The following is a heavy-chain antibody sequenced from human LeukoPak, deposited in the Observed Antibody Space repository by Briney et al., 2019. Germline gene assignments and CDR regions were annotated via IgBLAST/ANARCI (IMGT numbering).Heavy chain of an antibody. D-gene: IGHD3-16*01. CDR1: GFTFSSYE. CDR3: ARCYGYYYYGMDV. Sequence: GGSLRLSCAASGFTFSSYEMSSVRQAPGKGLEWVSYISSSGNTIYYADSVKGRFTISRGNAKNSLYLQMNSLRAEDTAIYYCARCYGYYYYGMDVWGQGTTVTVSS. CDR2: ISSSGNTI. J-gene: IGHJ6*02. V-gene: IGHV3-48*03.